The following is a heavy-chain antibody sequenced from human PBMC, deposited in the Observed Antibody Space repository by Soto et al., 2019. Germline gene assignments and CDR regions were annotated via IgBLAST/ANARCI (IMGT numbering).Heavy chain of an antibody. CDR3: ARDFVEVPSAMYWFES. Sequence: QVQLVQSGAEVKKPGASVRLSCKASGYTFSRYYMHWVRQAPGQGLEWMGIINPSGGSTNYAQKFQGRVTMTRDTSTSTVYMDLRGLRPEDTAVYFCARDFVEVPSAMYWFESWGQGTLVIGSA. V-gene: IGHV1-46*03. J-gene: IGHJ5*01. CDR1: GYTFSRYY. D-gene: IGHD2-2*01. CDR2: INPSGGST.